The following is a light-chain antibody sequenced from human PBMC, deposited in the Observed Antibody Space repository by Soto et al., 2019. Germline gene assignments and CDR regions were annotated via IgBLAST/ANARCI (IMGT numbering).Light chain of an antibody. CDR3: QHYNSYSEA. J-gene: IGKJ1*01. CDR1: QSISSW. CDR2: DAS. V-gene: IGKV1-5*01. Sequence: DIQMTQSPSTLSASVGDRVTITCRASQSISSWLAWYQQKPGKAPKLLIYDASSLESGVPSRFSGSASGTEFTLTISSLQPDDFATYYCQHYNSYSEAFGQGTKVELK.